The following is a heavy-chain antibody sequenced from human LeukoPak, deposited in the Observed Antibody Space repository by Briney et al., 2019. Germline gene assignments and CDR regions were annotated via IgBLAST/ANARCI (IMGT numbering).Heavy chain of an antibody. Sequence: GGSLRLSCAASGFTFSSYEMNWVRQAPGKGLEWVSYISSSGSTIYYADSVKGRFTISRDNSKNTLYLQMNSLRAEDTAVYYCARAPRTTVTSRYYYYYMDVWGKGTTVTVSS. J-gene: IGHJ6*03. CDR1: GFTFSSYE. V-gene: IGHV3-48*03. CDR3: ARAPRTTVTSRYYYYYMDV. D-gene: IGHD4-17*01. CDR2: ISSSGSTI.